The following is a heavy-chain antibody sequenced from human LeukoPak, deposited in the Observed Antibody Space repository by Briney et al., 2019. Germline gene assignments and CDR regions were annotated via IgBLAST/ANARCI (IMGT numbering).Heavy chain of an antibody. V-gene: IGHV3-9*01. CDR2: ISWNGGSI. J-gene: IGHJ4*02. D-gene: IGHD6-13*01. CDR1: GFTFDDYA. Sequence: GGSLRLSCAASGFTFDDYAMHWVRQAPGEGLEWGSGISWNGGSIVYADSVKGRFTISRDNANTSLYLQMTSLRAEDTALYYCAKDRGYSSSSGFDYWGQGTLVTVSS. CDR3: AKDRGYSSSSGFDY.